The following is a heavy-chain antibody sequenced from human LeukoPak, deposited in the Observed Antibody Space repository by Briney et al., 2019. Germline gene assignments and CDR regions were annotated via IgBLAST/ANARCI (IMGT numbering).Heavy chain of an antibody. D-gene: IGHD6-6*01. CDR1: GFTFSSYS. J-gene: IGHJ6*03. Sequence: PGGSLRLSCAASGFTFSSYSMNWVRQAPGKGLEWVSSISSSSSYIYYADSVKGRFTISRDNAKNSLYLQMNSLRAEDTAAYYCARVSWSSSSTGRYYMDVWGKGTTVTVSS. CDR3: ARVSWSSSSTGRYYMDV. V-gene: IGHV3-21*01. CDR2: ISSSSSYI.